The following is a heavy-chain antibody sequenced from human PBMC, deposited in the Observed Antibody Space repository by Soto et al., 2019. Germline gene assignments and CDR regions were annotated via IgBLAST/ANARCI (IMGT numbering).Heavy chain of an antibody. Sequence: QVQLVESGGGVVQPGRSLRLSCEASGFTFSSYAMHWVRQAPGKGLEWVAVISYDGSNKYYADSVKGRFTISRDNSKNTLYLQMNSLRAEDTAVYYCARGRGPYYDSSGSLGYWGQGTLVTVSS. CDR1: GFTFSSYA. CDR3: ARGRGPYYDSSGSLGY. CDR2: ISYDGSNK. V-gene: IGHV3-30-3*01. D-gene: IGHD3-22*01. J-gene: IGHJ4*02.